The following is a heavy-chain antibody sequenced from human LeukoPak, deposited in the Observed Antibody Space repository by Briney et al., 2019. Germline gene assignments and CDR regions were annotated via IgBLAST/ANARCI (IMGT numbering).Heavy chain of an antibody. Sequence: GGSLRLSCAASGFTFSSYAMSWVRQAPGKGLEWVSGISGGGGGTYNADSVKGRFTSSRDNSRNTLYLQMNSLTAEDTAVYYWAKGAVAGNYYYYGMDVWGQGTTVTVSS. V-gene: IGHV3-23*01. J-gene: IGHJ6*02. CDR1: GFTFSSYA. D-gene: IGHD6-19*01. CDR3: AKGAVAGNYYYYGMDV. CDR2: ISGGGGGT.